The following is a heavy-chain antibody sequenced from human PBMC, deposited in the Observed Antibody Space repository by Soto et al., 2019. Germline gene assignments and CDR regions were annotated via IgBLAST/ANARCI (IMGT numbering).Heavy chain of an antibody. Sequence: QVQLVESGGGVVQPGRSLRLSCAASGFTFSSYGMHWVRQAPGKGLEWVAVISYDGSNKYYADSVKGRFTISRDNSKNTLYLQMNSLRAEDTAVYYCAKDFQRFFDYWGQGTLVTVSS. CDR3: AKDFQRFFDY. J-gene: IGHJ4*02. CDR1: GFTFSSYG. V-gene: IGHV3-30*18. CDR2: ISYDGSNK.